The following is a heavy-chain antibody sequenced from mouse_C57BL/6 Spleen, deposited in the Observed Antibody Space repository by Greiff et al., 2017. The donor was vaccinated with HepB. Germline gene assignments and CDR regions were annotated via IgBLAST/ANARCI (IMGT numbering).Heavy chain of an antibody. J-gene: IGHJ3*01. CDR3: AREGSNYLFAY. V-gene: IGHV1-54*01. CDR2: INPGSGGT. D-gene: IGHD2-5*01. CDR1: GYAFTNYL. Sequence: VQLQQSGAELVRPGTSVKVSCKASGYAFTNYLIEWVKQRPGQGLEWIGVINPGSGGTNYNEKFKGKATLTADKSSSTAYMQLSSLTSEDSAVYFCAREGSNYLFAYWGQGTLVTVSA.